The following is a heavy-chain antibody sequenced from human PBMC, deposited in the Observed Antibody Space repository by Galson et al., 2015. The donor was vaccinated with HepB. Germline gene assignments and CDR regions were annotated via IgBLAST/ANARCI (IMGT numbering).Heavy chain of an antibody. J-gene: IGHJ6*02. CDR2: ISYDGSNK. Sequence: SLRLSCAASGFTFSSYAMHWVRQAPGKGLEWVAVISYDGSNKYYADSVKGRFTISRDNSKNTLYLQMNSLRAEDTAVYYCYCGGDRGLDLYYYGMDVWGQGTTVTVSS. D-gene: IGHD3-16*01. V-gene: IGHV3-30-3*01. CDR3: YCGGDRGLDLYYYGMDV. CDR1: GFTFSSYA.